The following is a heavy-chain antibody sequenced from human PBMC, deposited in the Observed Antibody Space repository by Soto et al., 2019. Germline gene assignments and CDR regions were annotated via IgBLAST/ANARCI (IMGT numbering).Heavy chain of an antibody. CDR2: ISYDGSNK. D-gene: IGHD3-22*01. J-gene: IGHJ3*02. V-gene: IGHV3-30*18. CDR3: AKDGPYDTTLGAFDI. Sequence: PGGSLRLSCAASGLTFRSYWMHWVRQAPGKGLVWVAVISYDGSNKYYADSVKGRFTISRDNSKNTLYLQMNSLRAEDTAVYYCAKDGPYDTTLGAFDIWGQGTMVTVSS. CDR1: GLTFRSYW.